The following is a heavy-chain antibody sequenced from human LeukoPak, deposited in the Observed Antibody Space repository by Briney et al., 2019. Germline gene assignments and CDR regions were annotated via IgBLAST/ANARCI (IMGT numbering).Heavy chain of an antibody. J-gene: IGHJ5*02. V-gene: IGHV3-11*03. CDR1: GFTVSSNY. CDR2: INGSSSDT. Sequence: GGSLGLSCAASGFTVSSNYMSWVRQAPGRGLEWISYINGSSSDTKYADSVKGRFTISRDNAKNSVYLLMNSLRAEDTAVYYCARRGTTYCTVDSCHPNWFDPWGQGTLSPSPQ. D-gene: IGHD2-15*01. CDR3: ARRGTTYCTVDSCHPNWFDP.